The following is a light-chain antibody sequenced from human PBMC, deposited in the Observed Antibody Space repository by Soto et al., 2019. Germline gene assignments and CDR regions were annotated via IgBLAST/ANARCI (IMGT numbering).Light chain of an antibody. Sequence: DIQMTQSPSSLSASVGDRVTITCRARQGISKYLAWFQQKPGKAHKSLIYAASSLKSGVPSKFSGSGSRTDFTLPISNLAPEDFATYYCHQYKSYPRTFGQGTKVEIK. CDR1: QGISKY. V-gene: IGKV1-16*02. J-gene: IGKJ1*01. CDR2: AAS. CDR3: HQYKSYPRT.